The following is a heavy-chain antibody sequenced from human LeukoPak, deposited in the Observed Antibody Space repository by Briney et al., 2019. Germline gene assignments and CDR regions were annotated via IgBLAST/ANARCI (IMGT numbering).Heavy chain of an antibody. CDR3: ARGHYGNYRAYYYYMDV. Sequence: SETLSLTCSVSGVSICSYYWSWLRPPQGNGLEWIGYIYTIGSTHYNPSLKSRVTMSVDTSKNQLSLRLSSVTAADTAVYYCARGHYGNYRAYYYYMDVWGKGTTVTVSS. CDR2: IYTIGST. J-gene: IGHJ6*03. CDR1: GVSICSYY. D-gene: IGHD4-11*01. V-gene: IGHV4-4*09.